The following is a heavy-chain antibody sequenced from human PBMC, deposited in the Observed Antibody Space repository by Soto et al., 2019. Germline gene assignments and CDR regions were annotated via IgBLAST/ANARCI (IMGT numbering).Heavy chain of an antibody. Sequence: QGQLQQSGPGLVKPSQTLSLTCAISGDSVSSDITSWNWIRQSPSRGLEWLGRTYYRSKWFHDYGECVKSRININPDTSKNQFSLELTSMTTEETTVYYCARGNALDVWGQVTVVTVSS. CDR1: GDSVSSDITS. J-gene: IGHJ3*01. D-gene: IGHD3-10*01. V-gene: IGHV6-1*01. CDR3: ARGNALDV. CDR2: TYYRSKWFH.